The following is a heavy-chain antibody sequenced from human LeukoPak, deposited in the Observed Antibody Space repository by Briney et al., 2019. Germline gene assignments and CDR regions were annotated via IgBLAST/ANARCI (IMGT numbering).Heavy chain of an antibody. CDR1: GFTFSSYA. J-gene: IGHJ1*01. Sequence: GESLRLSCAASGFTFSSYAMHWVRQAPGKGLEWVAVISYDGSNKYYADSVKGRFTISRDNSKNTLYLQMNSLRAEDTAVYYCATCRCPEAAFQHWGQGTLVTVSS. CDR3: ATCRCPEAAFQH. CDR2: ISYDGSNK. D-gene: IGHD6-19*01. V-gene: IGHV3-30*04.